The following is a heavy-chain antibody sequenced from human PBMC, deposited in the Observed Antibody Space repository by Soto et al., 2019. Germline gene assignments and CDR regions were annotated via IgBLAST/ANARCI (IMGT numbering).Heavy chain of an antibody. CDR2: IIPILGIA. D-gene: IGHD3-22*01. V-gene: IGHV1-69*02. J-gene: IGHJ3*02. CDR1: GGTFSSYT. CDR3: ARVSPYYYDSSGYYGQNAFDI. Sequence: QVQLVQSGAEVKKPGSSVKVSCKASGGTFSSYTISWVRQAPGQGLEWKGRIIPILGIANYAQKFQGRVTITADKSTSTAYMELSSLRSEDTAVYYCARVSPYYYDSSGYYGQNAFDIWGQGTMVTVSS.